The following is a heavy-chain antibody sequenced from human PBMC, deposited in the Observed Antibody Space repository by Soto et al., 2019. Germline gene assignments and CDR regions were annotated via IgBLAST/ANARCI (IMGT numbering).Heavy chain of an antibody. V-gene: IGHV3-72*01. CDR1: GFTFSDHY. CDR3: ARLWDRWFDA. Sequence: EVQLVESGGGLVQPGGSLRLSCAASGFTFSDHYMEWVRQAPGKGLEWVGRIKHKADGYTTEYAASVKGRFTISRDDSKNSLCLQMNSLKTADTAVYYAARLWDRWFDAWGQGTLLTVSS. J-gene: IGHJ5*02. CDR2: IKHKADGYTT. D-gene: IGHD1-26*01.